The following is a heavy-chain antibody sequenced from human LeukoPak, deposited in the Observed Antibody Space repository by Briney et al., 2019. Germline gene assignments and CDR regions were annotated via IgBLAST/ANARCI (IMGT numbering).Heavy chain of an antibody. V-gene: IGHV3-30-3*01. D-gene: IGHD1-26*01. Sequence: PGRSLRLSCAASGFTFSNYPMHWVRQAPGKGPEWVAVISTDGSDKHYADSVKGRFTISRDNSRNTLYLQMDSLRAEDTAVYFCATDLTVRAANYYFDHWGQGTLVTVSS. CDR3: ATDLTVRAANYYFDH. J-gene: IGHJ4*02. CDR2: ISTDGSDK. CDR1: GFTFSNYP.